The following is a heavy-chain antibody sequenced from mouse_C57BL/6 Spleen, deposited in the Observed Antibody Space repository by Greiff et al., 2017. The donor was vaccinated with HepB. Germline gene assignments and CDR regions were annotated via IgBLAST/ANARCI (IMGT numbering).Heavy chain of an antibody. J-gene: IGHJ1*03. CDR2: FYPGSGSI. CDR3: ARHEEGYGSSHWYFDV. CDR1: GYTFTEYT. D-gene: IGHD1-1*01. Sequence: QVQLKQSGAELVKPGASVKLSCKASGYTFTEYTIHWVKQRSGQGLEWIGWFYPGSGSIKYNEKFKDKATLTADKSSGTVYMELSRLTSEDSAVYFCARHEEGYGSSHWYFDVWGTGTTVTVSS. V-gene: IGHV1-62-2*01.